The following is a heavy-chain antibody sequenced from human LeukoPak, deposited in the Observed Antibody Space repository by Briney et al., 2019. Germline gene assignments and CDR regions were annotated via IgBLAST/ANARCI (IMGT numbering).Heavy chain of an antibody. CDR1: GFNLMSYG. Sequence: GGSLRLSCAASGFNLMSYGMHWVRLAPGKGLEWVTFISYDGSKKNYAESVRGRFTISRDNSETTMFLQMSSLRAEDTGVYYCAKLAYDASGSSRPSFDIWGQGTMVSVSS. CDR2: ISYDGSKK. J-gene: IGHJ3*02. V-gene: IGHV3-30*18. D-gene: IGHD3-22*01. CDR3: AKLAYDASGSSRPSFDI.